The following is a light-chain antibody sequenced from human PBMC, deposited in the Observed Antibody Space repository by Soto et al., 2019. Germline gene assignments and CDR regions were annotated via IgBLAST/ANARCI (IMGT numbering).Light chain of an antibody. CDR2: DVT. Sequence: QSVLTQPASVSGSPGQSITISCTGTSSNVGAYNYVSWYQQYPGRAPKLMIYDVTNRPSGVSNRFSGSKSGNTASLTISGLQAEDEADYYCSSYTASSTRVFGTVTKVTVL. CDR1: SSNVGAYNY. J-gene: IGLJ1*01. CDR3: SSYTASSTRV. V-gene: IGLV2-14*03.